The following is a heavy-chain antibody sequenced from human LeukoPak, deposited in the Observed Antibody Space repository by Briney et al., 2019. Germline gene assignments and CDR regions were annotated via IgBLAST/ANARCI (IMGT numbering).Heavy chain of an antibody. CDR1: GFTFSSYG. CDR2: IRSDGSNI. CDR3: AKFHITGTTPSYFDY. D-gene: IGHD1-7*01. V-gene: IGHV3-30*02. Sequence: GGSLRLSCAASGFTFSSYGMHWVRQAPGKGLEWVAFIRSDGSNIYYADSVKGRFTISRDNSQNTLYLQMNSLKTEDTAIYYCAKFHITGTTPSYFDYWGQGTLVTVSS. J-gene: IGHJ4*02.